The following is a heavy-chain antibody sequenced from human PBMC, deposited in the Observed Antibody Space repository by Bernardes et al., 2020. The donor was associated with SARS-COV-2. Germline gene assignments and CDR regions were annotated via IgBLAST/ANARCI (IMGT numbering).Heavy chain of an antibody. CDR2: ISGNGGNT. Sequence: GGSLRLSCAASGFTFSSYAMSWVRQAPGKGLEWVSGISGNGGNTYYAPSVRGRFTISRDNSKNTLSVQMNSLRAEDTALYYCAKTSRFTGIYLNWYFDLWGRGTPGTGPS. V-gene: IGHV3-23*01. D-gene: IGHD3-9*01. CDR1: GFTFSSYA. CDR3: AKTSRFTGIYLNWYFDL. J-gene: IGHJ2*01.